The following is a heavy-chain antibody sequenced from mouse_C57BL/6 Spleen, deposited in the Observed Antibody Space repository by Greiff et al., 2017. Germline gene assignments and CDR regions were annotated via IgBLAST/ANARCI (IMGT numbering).Heavy chain of an antibody. CDR3: ARGTLYYFAY. Sequence: DVQLVESGGGLVKPGGSLKLSCAASGFTFSSYAMSWVRQTPEKRLEWVATISDGGSCTSYPDHVTGRVTITRDNAKNQLYLQMSHLKSEDTAMYYCARGTLYYFAYWGQGTTLTVSS. CDR2: ISDGGSCT. CDR1: GFTFSSYA. J-gene: IGHJ2*01. V-gene: IGHV5-4*01.